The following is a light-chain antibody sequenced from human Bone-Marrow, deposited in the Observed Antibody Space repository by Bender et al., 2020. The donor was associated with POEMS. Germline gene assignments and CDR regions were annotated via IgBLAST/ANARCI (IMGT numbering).Light chain of an antibody. CDR3: AAWDAGLGGGV. CDR1: NSNIGTNA. V-gene: IGLV1-44*01. Sequence: QSVLTQPPSASGTPGQRVTISCSGSNSNIGTNAVNWYQQFPGTAPQLLIYSDNQRPSGVPDRFYAFKSGTSASLAISGLRSEGGADYYCAAWDAGLGGGVFGGGTKLTVL. J-gene: IGLJ3*02. CDR2: SDN.